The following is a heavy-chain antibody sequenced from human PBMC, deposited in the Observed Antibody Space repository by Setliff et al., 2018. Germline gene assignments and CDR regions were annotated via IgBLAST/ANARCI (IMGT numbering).Heavy chain of an antibody. J-gene: IGHJ4*02. V-gene: IGHV4-38-2*02. D-gene: IGHD2-21*02. CDR2: IGHTGCI. Sequence: SETLSRPCTVSGYSISSGYIWGWIRQPPGKGLEWVGNIGHTGCINYNPSLKSRLTISRDSSKNQVSLKLNSVTATDTAVYYCARDLGHGGDSDYWGQGILVTVSS. CDR3: ARDLGHGGDSDY. CDR1: GYSISSGYI.